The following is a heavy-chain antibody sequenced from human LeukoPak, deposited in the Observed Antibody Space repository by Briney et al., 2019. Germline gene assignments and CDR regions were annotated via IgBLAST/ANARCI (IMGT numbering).Heavy chain of an antibody. CDR2: INPNSGGA. J-gene: IGHJ3*02. Sequence: ASVKVSCKASGYTFTGYYMHWVRQAPGQGLEWMGWINPNSGGANYAQKFQGRVTMTRDTSISTAYMELSRLRSDDTAVYYCARAYCGGDCYNAFDIWGQGTMVTVSS. CDR3: ARAYCGGDCYNAFDI. D-gene: IGHD2-21*02. V-gene: IGHV1-2*02. CDR1: GYTFTGYY.